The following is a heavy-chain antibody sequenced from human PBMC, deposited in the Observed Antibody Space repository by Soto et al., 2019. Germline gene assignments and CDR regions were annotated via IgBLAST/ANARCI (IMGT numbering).Heavy chain of an antibody. Sequence: EVQLVESGGGLVQPGRSLRLSCAASGFSLDDYAMHWVRQTPGKGLEWVSGISWNSGSIGYADSVKGRFTISRDHAKKSLYLQMNSLRAEDTALYYCAKASFGGIIVLPGYWGQGTLVTVSS. D-gene: IGHD3-16*02. V-gene: IGHV3-9*01. CDR1: GFSLDDYA. CDR2: ISWNSGSI. CDR3: AKASFGGIIVLPGY. J-gene: IGHJ4*02.